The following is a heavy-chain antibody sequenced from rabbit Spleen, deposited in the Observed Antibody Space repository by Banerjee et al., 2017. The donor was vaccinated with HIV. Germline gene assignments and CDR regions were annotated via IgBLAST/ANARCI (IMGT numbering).Heavy chain of an antibody. CDR1: GFSFSSSYT. V-gene: IGHV1S40*01. J-gene: IGHJ4*01. Sequence: QSLEESGGDLVKPGASLTLTCTASGFSFSSSYTMCWVRQAPGKGLEWIACIATSSGITAYASWAKGRFTISKTSSTTVTLQMTSLTAADTATYFCARDDVVGYGYYFNLWGPGTLVTVS. CDR3: ARDDVVGYGYYFNL. CDR2: IATSSGIT. D-gene: IGHD6-1*01.